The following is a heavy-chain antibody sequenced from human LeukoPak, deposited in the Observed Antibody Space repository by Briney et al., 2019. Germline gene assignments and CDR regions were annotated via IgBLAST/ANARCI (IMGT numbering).Heavy chain of an antibody. CDR3: ARQGDIVVVTAIREGYFDY. CDR2: IYTSGST. CDR1: GGSISSYY. Sequence: SETLSLTCTVSGGSISSYYWSWIRQPAGKGLEWIGRIYTSGSTNYNPSLKSRVTMSVDTSKNQFSLKLSSVTAADTAVYYCARQGDIVVVTAIREGYFDYWGQGTLVTVSS. J-gene: IGHJ4*02. D-gene: IGHD2-21*02. V-gene: IGHV4-4*07.